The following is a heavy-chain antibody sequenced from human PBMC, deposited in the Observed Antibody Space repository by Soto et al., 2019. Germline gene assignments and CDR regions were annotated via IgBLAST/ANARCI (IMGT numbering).Heavy chain of an antibody. V-gene: IGHV3-23*01. CDR3: VTRSRGLQSSPRRLDS. Sequence: EGQLLESGGGLVQPGGSLRLSCAASGLTFSGYGMSWVRQAPGTGLEWVSAISGSGSTTYYADSVKGRFTISRDDSKNILFLQMNSLRAEDTAVYYCVTRSRGLQSSPRRLDSWGQGTLVTVSS. D-gene: IGHD4-4*01. J-gene: IGHJ4*02. CDR2: ISGSGSTT. CDR1: GLTFSGYG.